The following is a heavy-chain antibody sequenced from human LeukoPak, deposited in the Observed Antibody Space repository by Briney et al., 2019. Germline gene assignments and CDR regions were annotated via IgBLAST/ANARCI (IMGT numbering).Heavy chain of an antibody. D-gene: IGHD2-2*01. CDR2: ISGSGGST. Sequence: GGSLRLSCAASGFTFSTYAMTWVRQAPGRGLEWVSAISGSGGSTYYADSVKGRFTISRDNSKNTLYLQMNSLRAEDTAVYYCAILGYCSSTSCPDYWGQGTLVTVSS. CDR3: AILGYCSSTSCPDY. J-gene: IGHJ4*02. CDR1: GFTFSTYA. V-gene: IGHV3-23*01.